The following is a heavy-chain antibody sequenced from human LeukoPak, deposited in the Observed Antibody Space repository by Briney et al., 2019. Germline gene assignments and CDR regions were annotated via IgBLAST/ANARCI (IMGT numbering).Heavy chain of an antibody. V-gene: IGHV3-74*01. Sequence: ETLSLTCTVSGGSISSSSYYWGWIRQPPGKGLVWVSRINSDGSSTTYADSVKGRFTISRDNAKNTLYLQMNTLRGEDTAVYYCARKSAIVLVPFDSWGQGTLVTVSS. CDR2: INSDGSST. J-gene: IGHJ4*02. CDR3: ARKSAIVLVPFDS. CDR1: GGSISSSSYY. D-gene: IGHD2/OR15-2a*01.